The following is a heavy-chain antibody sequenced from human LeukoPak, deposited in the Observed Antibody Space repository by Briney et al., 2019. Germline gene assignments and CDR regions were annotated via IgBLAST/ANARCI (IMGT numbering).Heavy chain of an antibody. CDR1: GFTFSSYS. CDR2: TSSSSSNI. D-gene: IGHD6-19*01. CDR3: VRDRGYSSGWCYFDY. J-gene: IGHJ4*01. V-gene: IGHV3-21*01. Sequence: GGSLRLSCAASGFTFSSYSMNWVRQAPGKGLEWVSSTSSSSSNIYYADSVKGRFTISRDNAKNSLYLQMNSLRAEDTAVYYCVRDRGYSSGWCYFDYWGHGALVTVSS.